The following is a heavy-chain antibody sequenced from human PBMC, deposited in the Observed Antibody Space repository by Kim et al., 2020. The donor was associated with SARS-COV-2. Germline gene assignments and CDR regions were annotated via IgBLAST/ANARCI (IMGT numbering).Heavy chain of an antibody. Sequence: YKYYADSVKGRFTNSRDNAKNSLYRQMNNRRAEDTAVYYWATDGGFGGIFWGQGTLVTVSS. V-gene: IGHV3-21*01. CDR2: YK. D-gene: IGHD3-10*01. J-gene: IGHJ4*02. CDR3: ATDGGFGGIF.